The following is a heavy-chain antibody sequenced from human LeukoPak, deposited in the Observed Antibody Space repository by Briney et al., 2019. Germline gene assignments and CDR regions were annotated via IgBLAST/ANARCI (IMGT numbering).Heavy chain of an antibody. D-gene: IGHD3-22*01. Sequence: QPGRSLRLSCAASGFTFSNYGMHWVRQAPGKGLEWVAVISLDGFDQYYGDSVKGRFTISRDNSKNTLYLQMNSLRDEDTAIYYCARRGYETSGYRGLDVWGQGTTVTVSS. CDR3: ARRGYETSGYRGLDV. V-gene: IGHV3-30*03. CDR1: GFTFSNYG. CDR2: ISLDGFDQ. J-gene: IGHJ6*02.